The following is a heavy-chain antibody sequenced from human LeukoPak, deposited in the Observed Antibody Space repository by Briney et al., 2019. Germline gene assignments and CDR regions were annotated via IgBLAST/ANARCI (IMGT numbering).Heavy chain of an antibody. D-gene: IGHD7-27*01. Sequence: ASVKVSCKASGYTFTGYYMHWVRQAPGQGLEWMGWINPNSGGTNYAQKFQGRVTMTRDTPISTAYMELSRLRSDDTAAYYCAREPRCQADLGCYYYMDVWGKGTTVTVSS. CDR2: INPNSGGT. J-gene: IGHJ6*03. CDR1: GYTFTGYY. V-gene: IGHV1-2*02. CDR3: AREPRCQADLGCYYYMDV.